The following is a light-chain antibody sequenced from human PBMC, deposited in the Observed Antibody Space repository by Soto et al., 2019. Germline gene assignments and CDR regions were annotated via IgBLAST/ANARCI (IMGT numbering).Light chain of an antibody. CDR2: GAS. CDR3: NHYNNWSPLNT. CDR1: QSVRSN. V-gene: IGKV3-15*01. Sequence: EIVISQSPATLSVSPGERATLSCRTGQSVRSNLAWYQHKPGQAPRLLIYGASTRATGIPGRFRGSGSETEFNLPISSLQSEDFAFYCCNHYNNWSPLNTFGQGTKVDIK. J-gene: IGKJ2*01.